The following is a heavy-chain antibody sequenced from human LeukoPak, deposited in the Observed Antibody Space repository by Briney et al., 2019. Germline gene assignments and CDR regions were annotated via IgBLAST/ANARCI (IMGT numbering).Heavy chain of an antibody. CDR2: IGTAGDT. CDR1: GFTFSSYD. CDR3: AELGITMIGGV. Sequence: GGSLRLSCAAPGFTFSSYDMHWVRQATGKGLEWVSAIGTAGDTYYPGSVKGRFTISRDNAKNSLYLQMNSLRAEDTAVYYCAELGITMIGGVWGKGTTVTISS. J-gene: IGHJ6*04. V-gene: IGHV3-13*01. D-gene: IGHD3-10*02.